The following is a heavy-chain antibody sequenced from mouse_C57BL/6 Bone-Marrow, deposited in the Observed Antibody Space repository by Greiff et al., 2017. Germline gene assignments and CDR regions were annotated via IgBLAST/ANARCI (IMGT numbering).Heavy chain of an antibody. CDR2: IYPRSGNT. CDR3: ARGAIVTTCHYFDY. Sequence: QVQLQQSGAELARPGASVKLSCKASGYTFTSYGISWVKQRTGQGLEWIGEIYPRSGNTYYNEKFKGKATLTADKSSSTAYMERRSLTSEDSAVYFCARGAIVTTCHYFDYWGQGTTLTVSS. V-gene: IGHV1-81*01. D-gene: IGHD2-5*01. J-gene: IGHJ2*01. CDR1: GYTFTSYG.